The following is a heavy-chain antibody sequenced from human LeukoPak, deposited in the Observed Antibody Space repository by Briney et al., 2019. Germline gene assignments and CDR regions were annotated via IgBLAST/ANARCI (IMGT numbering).Heavy chain of an antibody. CDR1: GYSFSSYY. Sequence: LGESLKISCQVSGYSFSSYYIGWVRQMPGKGLEWMGIVYPGDANTRYSPSFQGQVTISVDKSISTAYLQWSSLKASDTAMYYCARPGYCTSTTCWVLDYWGQGTLVTVSP. D-gene: IGHD2-2*01. J-gene: IGHJ4*02. CDR2: VYPGDANT. V-gene: IGHV5-51*01. CDR3: ARPGYCTSTTCWVLDY.